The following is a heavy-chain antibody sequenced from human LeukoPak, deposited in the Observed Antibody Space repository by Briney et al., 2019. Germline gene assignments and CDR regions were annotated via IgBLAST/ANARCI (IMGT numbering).Heavy chain of an antibody. CDR3: ASSGYYSDAFYI. Sequence: GASVKVSCKASGYTFTSYAMHWVRQAPGQRLEWMGWINAGNGNTKYSQKFQGRVTITRDTSASTAHMELSSLRSEDTAVYYCASSGYYSDAFYIWGQGTMVTVSS. V-gene: IGHV1-3*01. J-gene: IGHJ3*02. D-gene: IGHD3-22*01. CDR1: GYTFTSYA. CDR2: INAGNGNT.